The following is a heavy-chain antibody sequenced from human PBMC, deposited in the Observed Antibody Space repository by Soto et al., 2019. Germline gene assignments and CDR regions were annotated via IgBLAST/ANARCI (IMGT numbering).Heavy chain of an antibody. CDR2: ISGSGGST. CDR3: ARYRSPAGGMDV. V-gene: IGHV3-23*01. J-gene: IGHJ6*02. CDR1: GFTFSSYA. Sequence: HPGGSLRLSCAASGFTFSSYAKSWVRQAPGKGLEWVSAISGSGGSTYYADSVKGRFTISRDNSKNTLYLQMNSLRAEDAAVYYCARYRSPAGGMDVWGQGTTVTVYS. D-gene: IGHD5-18*01.